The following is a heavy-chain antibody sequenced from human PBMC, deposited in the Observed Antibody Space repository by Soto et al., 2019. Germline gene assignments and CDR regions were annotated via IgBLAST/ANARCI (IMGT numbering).Heavy chain of an antibody. Sequence: PXGSLILSCSASGVTFTRYSMNWVRQAPGKGLDWVSSISSTTNYIYYGDSMKGRFTISRDNAKNSLYLEMNSLRAEDTAVYYCARESEDLTSNFDYWGQGTLVTVSS. CDR3: ARESEDLTSNFDY. V-gene: IGHV3-21*06. CDR2: ISSTTNYI. CDR1: GVTFTRYS. J-gene: IGHJ4*02.